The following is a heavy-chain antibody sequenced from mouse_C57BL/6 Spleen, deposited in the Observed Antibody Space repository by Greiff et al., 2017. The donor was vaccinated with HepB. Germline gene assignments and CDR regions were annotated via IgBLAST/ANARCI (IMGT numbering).Heavy chain of an antibody. D-gene: IGHD2-4*01. CDR3: ARMGLRRGGSFDY. V-gene: IGHV1-53*01. J-gene: IGHJ2*01. Sequence: QVQLQQPGTELVKPGASVKLSCKASGYTFTSYWMHWVKQRPGQSLEWIGNINPSNGGTNYNEKFKSKATLTVDKSSSTAYMQLSSLTSEDSAVYYCARMGLRRGGSFDYWGQGTTLTVSS. CDR2: INPSNGGT. CDR1: GYTFTSYW.